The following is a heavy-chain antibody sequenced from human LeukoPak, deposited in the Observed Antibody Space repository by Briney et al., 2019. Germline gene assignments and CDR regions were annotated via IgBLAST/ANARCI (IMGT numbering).Heavy chain of an antibody. J-gene: IGHJ5*02. Sequence: GGSLRLSCAASGFTFSSYGMHWVRQAPGKGLEWVAMIWYDGINKYYGDSVKGRFAISRDNSKNSLYLQMNSLRAEDTAVYYCAKDPITGTITWGQGTLVTVSS. CDR3: AKDPITGTIT. V-gene: IGHV3-33*06. CDR2: IWYDGINK. D-gene: IGHD1-7*01. CDR1: GFTFSSYG.